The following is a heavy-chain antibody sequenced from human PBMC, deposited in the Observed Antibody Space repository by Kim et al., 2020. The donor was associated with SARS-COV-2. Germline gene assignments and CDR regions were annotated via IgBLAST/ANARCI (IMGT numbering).Heavy chain of an antibody. Sequence: GGSLRLSCAASGFTFSNYEMNWVRQAPGKGLEWVSYISSSGSTIYYADSVKGRFTISRDNTKNSLYLQMNSLRAEDSAVYYCAAIYSGSYPYYFDYWGQG. CDR1: GFTFSNYE. CDR3: AAIYSGSYPYYFDY. V-gene: IGHV3-48*03. J-gene: IGHJ4*02. CDR2: ISSSGSTI. D-gene: IGHD1-26*01.